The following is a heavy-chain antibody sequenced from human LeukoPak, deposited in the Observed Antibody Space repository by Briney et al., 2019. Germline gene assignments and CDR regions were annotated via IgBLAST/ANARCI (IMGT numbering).Heavy chain of an antibody. CDR3: ARLRTGGYYYYGMDV. J-gene: IGHJ6*02. D-gene: IGHD3/OR15-3a*01. CDR2: IYYSGST. V-gene: IGHV4-59*08. CDR1: GGSFSSYY. Sequence: PSETLSLTCAVYGGSFSSYYWSWIRQPPGKGLEWIGYIYYSGSTNYNPSLKSRVTISVDTSKNQFSLKLSSVTAADTAVYYCARLRTGGYYYYGMDVWGQGTTVTVSS.